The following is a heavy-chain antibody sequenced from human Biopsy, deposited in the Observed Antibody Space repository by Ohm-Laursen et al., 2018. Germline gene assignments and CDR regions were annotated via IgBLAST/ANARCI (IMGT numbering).Heavy chain of an antibody. Sequence: TLSLTCSVSGGSVGDYFLSWIRLVPGKRPEWIGYTYYRGTSENNPSLRSRVTTSVDISRNQFFLNMKSVLGADTAVYYCAAFPFSGGPAFDIWGQGTTVIVSS. J-gene: IGHJ3*02. V-gene: IGHV4-59*02. D-gene: IGHD2/OR15-2a*01. CDR3: AAFPFSGGPAFDI. CDR1: GGSVGDYF. CDR2: TYYRGTS.